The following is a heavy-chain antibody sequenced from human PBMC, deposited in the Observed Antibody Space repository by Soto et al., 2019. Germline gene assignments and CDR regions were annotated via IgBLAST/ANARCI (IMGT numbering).Heavy chain of an antibody. CDR2: IWYDGSNK. CDR1: GFTFSSYG. J-gene: IGHJ6*02. D-gene: IGHD4-17*01. V-gene: IGHV3-33*01. Sequence: QVQLVESGGGVVHPGRSLRLSCAASGFTFSSYGMHWVRQAPGKGLEWVAVIWYDGSNKYYADSVKGRFTISRDTSKNPLYLQMNSLRAEDTAVYYCARDFATVSWYYYGMDVWGQGTTVTASS. CDR3: ARDFATVSWYYYGMDV.